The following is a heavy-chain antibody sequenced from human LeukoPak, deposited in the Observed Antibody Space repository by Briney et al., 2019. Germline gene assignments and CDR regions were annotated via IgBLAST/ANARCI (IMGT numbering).Heavy chain of an antibody. CDR1: SGSISSYY. J-gene: IGHJ4*02. D-gene: IGHD2-8*02. Sequence: PSETLSLTCTVSSGSISSYYWSWIRQPPGKGLEWIGYIYYSGSTNYNPSLKSRVTISVDTSKNQFSLKLSSVTAADTAVYYCARLSTGGDYVAYWGQGTLVTVSS. V-gene: IGHV4-59*08. CDR3: ARLSTGGDYVAY. CDR2: IYYSGST.